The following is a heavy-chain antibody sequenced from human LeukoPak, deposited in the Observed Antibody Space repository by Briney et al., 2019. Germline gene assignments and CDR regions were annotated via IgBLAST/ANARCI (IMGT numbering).Heavy chain of an antibody. CDR3: ASSNTYCSSTSCYFGWFDP. J-gene: IGHJ5*02. D-gene: IGHD2-2*01. V-gene: IGHV1-18*01. CDR2: ISAYNGNT. CDR1: GYTFTSYG. Sequence: ASVKVSCKASGYTFTSYGISWVRQAPGQGLEWMGWISAYNGNTNYAQKLQGRVTMTTDTPTSTTYMELRSLRSDDTAVYYCASSNTYCSSTSCYFGWFDPWGQGTLVTVSS.